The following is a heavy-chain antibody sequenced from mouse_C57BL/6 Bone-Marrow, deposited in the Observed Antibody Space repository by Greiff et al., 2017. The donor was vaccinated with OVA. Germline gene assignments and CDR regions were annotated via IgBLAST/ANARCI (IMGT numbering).Heavy chain of an antibody. Sequence: EVQLQQSGAELVRPGASVKLSCTASGFNIKDDYMHWVKQRPEQGLEWIGWIDPENGDTEYASKFQGKATITADTSSNTAYLQLSSLTSEDTAVYYCTTSDVSYYSNLYYFDYWGQGTTLTVSS. CDR1: GFNIKDDY. CDR3: TTSDVSYYSNLYYFDY. J-gene: IGHJ2*01. CDR2: IDPENGDT. D-gene: IGHD2-5*01. V-gene: IGHV14-4*01.